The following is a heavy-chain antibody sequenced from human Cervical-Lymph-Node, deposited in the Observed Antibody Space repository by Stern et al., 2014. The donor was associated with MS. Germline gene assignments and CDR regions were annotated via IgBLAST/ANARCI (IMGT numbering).Heavy chain of an antibody. CDR3: ARKAGTYPTILIFDY. Sequence: QVQLVESGAEVKKPGSSVKVPCKASGGTFSSYAISWVRQAPGQGLEWMGGIIPMFGTTNYPQKFKGRITISADESTSTAYMELSSLRSEDTAVYYCARKAGTYPTILIFDYWGQGTLVTVSS. CDR1: GGTFSSYA. J-gene: IGHJ4*02. V-gene: IGHV1-69*01. CDR2: IIPMFGTT. D-gene: IGHD1-26*01.